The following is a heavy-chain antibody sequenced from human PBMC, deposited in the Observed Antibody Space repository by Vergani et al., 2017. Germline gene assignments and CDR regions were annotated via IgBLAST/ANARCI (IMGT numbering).Heavy chain of an antibody. J-gene: IGHJ4*02. CDR2: ISGSGGST. Sequence: EVQLLESGGGLVQPGGSLRLSCAASGFPFSSYAMSWVRPAPGKGLEWVSAISGSGGSTDYADSVKGRFTISRDNSKNTLYLQMNSLRAEDTVVYYGAKGNIVATIPVYYFDYWGQGTLVTVSS. V-gene: IGHV3-23*01. CDR1: GFPFSSYA. D-gene: IGHD5-12*01. CDR3: AKGNIVATIPVYYFDY.